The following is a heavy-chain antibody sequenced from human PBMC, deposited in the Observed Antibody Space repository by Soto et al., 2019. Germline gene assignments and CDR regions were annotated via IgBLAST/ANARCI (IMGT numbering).Heavy chain of an antibody. CDR1: GYTFTSYA. CDR3: ARGGYCSSTSCYEEWGNWFDP. Sequence: QVQLVQSGAEVKKPGASVKVSCKASGYTFTSYAMHWVRQAPGQRLEWMGWINAGNGNTKYSQKLQGRVTITRDTSARTAYMELSSLRSEDTAVYYCARGGYCSSTSCYEEWGNWFDPWGQGTLVTVSS. D-gene: IGHD2-2*01. V-gene: IGHV1-3*01. CDR2: INAGNGNT. J-gene: IGHJ5*02.